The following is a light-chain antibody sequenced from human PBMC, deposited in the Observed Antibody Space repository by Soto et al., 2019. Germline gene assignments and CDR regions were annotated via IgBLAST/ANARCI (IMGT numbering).Light chain of an antibody. CDR2: EVN. Sequence: QSALAQPPSASGSPGQSVTISCTGTSSDVGGYNYVSWYQQHPGKAPKLLIYEVNKRPSGVPDRFSGSKSGNTASLTVSGLQAEDEADYYCSSYAGSSRLYVFGIGTKVTVL. J-gene: IGLJ1*01. V-gene: IGLV2-8*01. CDR3: SSYAGSSRLYV. CDR1: SSDVGGYNY.